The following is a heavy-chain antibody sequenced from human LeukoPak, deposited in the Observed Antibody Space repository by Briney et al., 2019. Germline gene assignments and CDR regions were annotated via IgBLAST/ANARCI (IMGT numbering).Heavy chain of an antibody. CDR2: ISYDGSNK. CDR3: ARDLDGDYYYYYGMDV. D-gene: IGHD4-17*01. V-gene: IGHV3-30-3*01. Sequence: GALRLSCAASGFTFSSYAMHWVRQAPGKGLEWVAVISYDGSNKYYADSVKGRSTISRDNSKNTLYLQMNSLRAEDTAVYYCARDLDGDYYYYYGMDVWGQGTTVTVSS. J-gene: IGHJ6*02. CDR1: GFTFSSYA.